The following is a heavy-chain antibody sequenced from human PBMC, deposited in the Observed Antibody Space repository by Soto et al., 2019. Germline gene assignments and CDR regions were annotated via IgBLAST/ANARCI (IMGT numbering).Heavy chain of an antibody. D-gene: IGHD3-3*01. CDR2: ISPFNGNT. CDR3: ARDQGITTFGVYSMYYYGMDV. CDR1: GYPFTHYG. V-gene: IGHV1-18*01. J-gene: IGHJ6*02. Sequence: ASVKVSCKSSGYPFTHYGITWIRQAPGQGLEWMGWISPFNGNTNYGQTRQGRVTLTTETSTSTAYMDLRSLRSDDTAVYYCARDQGITTFGVYSMYYYGMDVWGQGTTVTVSS.